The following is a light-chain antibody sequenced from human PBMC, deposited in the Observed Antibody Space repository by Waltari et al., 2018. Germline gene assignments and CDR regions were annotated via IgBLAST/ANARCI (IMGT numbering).Light chain of an antibody. CDR2: KDS. CDR1: ALPTKY. Sequence: SHELTQPPSVSVSPGQTARITCSGDALPTKYIYWYQQKSGQAPVVVIYKDSERPSGIPERFSGSSSGTTVTLTISGVQAEDEADYYCQSADSRSTVFGGGTQLTVL. CDR3: QSADSRSTV. V-gene: IGLV3-25*03. J-gene: IGLJ7*01.